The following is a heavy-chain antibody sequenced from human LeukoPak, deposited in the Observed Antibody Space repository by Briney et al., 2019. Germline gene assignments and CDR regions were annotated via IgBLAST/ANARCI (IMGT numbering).Heavy chain of an antibody. J-gene: IGHJ4*02. CDR2: IYSGGST. Sequence: GGSLRLSCAASGFTVSSNYMSWVRQAPGKGLEWVSVIYSGGSTYYADSVKGRFTISRDSSKNTLYLQMNSLRAEDTAVYYCARVKSGSYLDYWGQGTLVTVSS. CDR1: GFTVSSNY. CDR3: ARVKSGSYLDY. D-gene: IGHD1-26*01. V-gene: IGHV3-53*01.